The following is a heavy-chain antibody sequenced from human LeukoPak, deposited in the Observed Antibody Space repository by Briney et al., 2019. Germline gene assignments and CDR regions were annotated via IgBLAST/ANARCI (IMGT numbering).Heavy chain of an antibody. J-gene: IGHJ3*02. CDR1: GFSLSTSGVG. D-gene: IGHD2-21*02. Sequence: SCPTLVKPTQTLTLTCTFSGFSLSTSGVGVGWIRQPPGKALEWLALIYWDEDKRYSPSLKSRLTITKDTSKNQVVLTMTNMDPVDTATYYCAHRQRGGDCYTIWGQGTMVTVSS. CDR3: AHRQRGGDCYTI. V-gene: IGHV2-5*02. CDR2: IYWDEDK.